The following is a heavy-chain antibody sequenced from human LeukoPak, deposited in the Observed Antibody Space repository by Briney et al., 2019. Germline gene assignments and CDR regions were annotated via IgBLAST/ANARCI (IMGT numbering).Heavy chain of an antibody. CDR2: ISYDGSNK. V-gene: IGHV3-30*18. J-gene: IGHJ4*02. CDR3: AKGIGSGWYRGFDY. CDR1: GFTFSSYG. Sequence: PGRSLRLSCAASGFTFSSYGMHWVRQAPGKGLEWVAVISYDGSNKYYADSVKGRFTISRDNSKNTLYLQMNSLRAEDTAVYYCAKGIGSGWYRGFDYWGQGTLVTVSS. D-gene: IGHD6-19*01.